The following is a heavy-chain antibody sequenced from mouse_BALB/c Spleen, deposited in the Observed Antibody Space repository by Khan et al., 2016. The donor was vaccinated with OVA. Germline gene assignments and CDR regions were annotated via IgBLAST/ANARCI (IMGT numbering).Heavy chain of an antibody. D-gene: IGHD2-3*01. CDR1: GFSLSASGMA. Sequence: QVTLKESGPGILQTSQTLSLTCSFSGFSLSASGMAVSWIRQPSGKGLEWLAHIYWDDAKLSNPSLKSRLTIPKDTSRNQVFLKLTSVNSADSATYYWARSGWILHYSMDYWGQGTSVTVSS. J-gene: IGHJ4*01. V-gene: IGHV8-12*01. CDR3: ARSGWILHYSMDY. CDR2: IYWDDAK.